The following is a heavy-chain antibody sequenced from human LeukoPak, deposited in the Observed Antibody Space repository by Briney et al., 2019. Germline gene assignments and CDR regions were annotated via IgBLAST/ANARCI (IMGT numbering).Heavy chain of an antibody. CDR3: ARGARGWFDP. CDR1: GFTFSSYA. CDR2: ISGSGGST. V-gene: IGHV3-23*01. J-gene: IGHJ5*02. Sequence: GGSLRLSCAASGFTFSSYAMSWVRQAPGKGLEWVSAISGSGGSTYYADSVKGRFTISRDNAKNSLYLQMNSLRAEDTVVYYCARGARGWFDPWGQGTLVTVSS.